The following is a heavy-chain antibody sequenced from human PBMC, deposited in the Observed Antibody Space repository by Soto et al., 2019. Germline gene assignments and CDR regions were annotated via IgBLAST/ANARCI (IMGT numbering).Heavy chain of an antibody. D-gene: IGHD1-26*01. V-gene: IGHV4-59*02. Sequence: SETLSLTCTVSGGSVSNSYWGWIRQPPGKGLEWVAYVYYSGSTNYNPSLGSRVTISVDKSKNQFSLKMTSVTGADTAVYYCARGSYHEREPLVQYFDYWGQGTLVTVSS. CDR2: VYYSGST. CDR3: ARGSYHEREPLVQYFDY. J-gene: IGHJ4*02. CDR1: GGSVSNSY.